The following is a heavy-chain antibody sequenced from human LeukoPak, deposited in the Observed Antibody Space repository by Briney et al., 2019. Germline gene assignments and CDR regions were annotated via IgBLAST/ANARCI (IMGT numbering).Heavy chain of an antibody. D-gene: IGHD5-18*01. CDR1: GYTFTSYY. V-gene: IGHV1-46*01. J-gene: IGHJ4*02. Sequence: ASVNVSCKASGYTFTSYYMHWVRQAPGQGLEWMGINNPSGGSTSYAQKFQGRVTMTRDTSTSTVYMELSRLTSDDTAVYYCARRGSGYGYDYWGQGTLVTVSS. CDR2: NNPSGGST. CDR3: ARRGSGYGYDY.